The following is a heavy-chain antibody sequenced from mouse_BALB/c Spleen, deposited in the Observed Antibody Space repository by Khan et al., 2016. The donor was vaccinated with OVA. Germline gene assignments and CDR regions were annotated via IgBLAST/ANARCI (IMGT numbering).Heavy chain of an antibody. J-gene: IGHJ3*01. CDR3: ARGGYSAFSY. CDR2: IFPGSDTP. Sequence: QVQLKQSGPEVVKPGASLKVSCKASGYTFTDYIIGWVKQSTRQGLEWIGDIFPGSDTPYYNEKFKEKATLTADISSNTAYMQLSSLTSEDSAVYFCARGGYSAFSYWGQGTLVTVSA. V-gene: IGHV1-77*01. CDR1: GYTFTDYI. D-gene: IGHD2-3*01.